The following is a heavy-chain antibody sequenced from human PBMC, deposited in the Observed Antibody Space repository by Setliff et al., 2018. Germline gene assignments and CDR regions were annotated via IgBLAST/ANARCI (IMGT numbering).Heavy chain of an antibody. Sequence: ASVKVSCKASGNRFTDYNLHWVRQAPGQGLEWMGWINPDSGDTHSAQKCQGRVTMTRDTSITTVYMDLSRLKSDDTAVYYCARGTDYHGSGSYWAKDVWGKGTTVTVSS. J-gene: IGHJ6*04. V-gene: IGHV1-2*02. CDR3: ARGTDYHGSGSYWAKDV. CDR2: INPDSGDT. D-gene: IGHD3-10*01. CDR1: GNRFTDYN.